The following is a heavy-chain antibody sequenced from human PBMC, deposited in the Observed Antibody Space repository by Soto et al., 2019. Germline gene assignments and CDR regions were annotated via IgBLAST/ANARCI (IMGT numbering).Heavy chain of an antibody. CDR1: GFTFSSYG. CDR3: ARVPIPGLLGPYYFDY. J-gene: IGHJ4*02. CDR2: IWYDGSNK. Sequence: GGSLRLSCAASGFTFSSYGMHWVRQAPGKGLEWVAVIWYDGSNKYYADSVKGRFTISRDNSKNTLYLQMNSLSAEDTAVYYCARVPIPGLLGPYYFDYWGQGSLVTVSS. V-gene: IGHV3-33*01. D-gene: IGHD2-2*02.